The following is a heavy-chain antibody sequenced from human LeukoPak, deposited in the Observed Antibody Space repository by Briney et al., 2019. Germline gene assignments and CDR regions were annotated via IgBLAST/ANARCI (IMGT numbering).Heavy chain of an antibody. D-gene: IGHD6-19*01. J-gene: IGHJ4*02. Sequence: GGSLRLSSATSGFTFDDYAMHWVRQAPGKGLEWVSGISWNSGSIGYADSVKGRFTISRDNAKNSLYLQMNSLRAEDTALYYCAKARQAGPYDYWGQGTLVTVSS. CDR3: AKARQAGPYDY. CDR2: ISWNSGSI. CDR1: GFTFDDYA. V-gene: IGHV3-9*01.